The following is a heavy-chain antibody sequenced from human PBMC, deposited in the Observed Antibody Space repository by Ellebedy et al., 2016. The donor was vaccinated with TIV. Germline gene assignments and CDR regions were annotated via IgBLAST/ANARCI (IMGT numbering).Heavy chain of an antibody. D-gene: IGHD3-10*01. J-gene: IGHJ4*02. CDR2: ISGSGSAT. CDR1: GFTFSTYA. Sequence: GESLKISCVASGFTFSTYAMSWVRQAPGKGLEWVSAISGSGSATSYADSVKGRFTISRDNSKNTLYLQMNSLRAEDTAVYYCARDRETWFGNPTGLDYWGQGTLVTASS. CDR3: ARDRETWFGNPTGLDY. V-gene: IGHV3-23*01.